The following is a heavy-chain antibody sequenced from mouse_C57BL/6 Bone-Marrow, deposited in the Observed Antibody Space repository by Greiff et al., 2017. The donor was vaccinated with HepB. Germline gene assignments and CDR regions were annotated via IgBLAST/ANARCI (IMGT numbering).Heavy chain of an antibody. CDR1: GFSLTSYG. CDR3: ARLRFAY. Sequence: QVQLLQSGPGLVQPSQSLSITCTVSGFSLTSYGVHWVRQSPGKGLEWLGVIWSGGSTDYNAAFISRLSISKDNSKSQVFFKMNSLQADDTAIYYCARLRFAYWGQGTLVTVSA. V-gene: IGHV2-2*01. J-gene: IGHJ3*01. CDR2: IWSGGST.